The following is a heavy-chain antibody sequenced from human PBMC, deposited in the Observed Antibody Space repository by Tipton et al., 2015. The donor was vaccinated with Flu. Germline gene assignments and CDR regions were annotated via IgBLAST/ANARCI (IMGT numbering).Heavy chain of an antibody. CDR1: GGSISSDSYY. CDR2: TYYTGST. D-gene: IGHD4-11*01. V-gene: IGHV4-39*01. J-gene: IGHJ6*02. Sequence: TLSLTCTVSGGSISSDSYYWAWIRQPPGKGLEFIGTTYYTGSTDYSPSLKSRVTMSVDRSRNQLSLQLTSVTAADTAVYYCARPHSYSNYALDVWGRGTTVIVSS. CDR3: ARPHSYSNYALDV.